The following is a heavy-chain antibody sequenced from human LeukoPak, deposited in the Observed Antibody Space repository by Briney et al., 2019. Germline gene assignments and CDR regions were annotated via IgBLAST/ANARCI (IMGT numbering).Heavy chain of an antibody. CDR1: GGSFSGYY. Sequence: PSETLSLTCAVYGGSFSGYYWSWIRQPPGKGLEWIGEINHSGSTNYNPSLKSRVTMSVDTSKNQFSLKLSSVTAADTAVYYCAREKIPEGIAVAGFDYWGQGTLVTVSS. V-gene: IGHV4-34*01. D-gene: IGHD6-19*01. CDR3: AREKIPEGIAVAGFDY. J-gene: IGHJ4*02. CDR2: INHSGST.